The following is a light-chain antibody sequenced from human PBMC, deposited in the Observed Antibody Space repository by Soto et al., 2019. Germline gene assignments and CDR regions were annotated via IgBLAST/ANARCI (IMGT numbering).Light chain of an antibody. CDR2: GNS. Sequence: QSVLTQPPSVSGDPGQRVTISCTGSSSNIGAGYDVHWYQQLPGTAPKLLIYGNSNRPSGVPDRFSGYKSGTSASLAITGLQAEDEADYYCQSYDSRLSGSVFGGGTKLTVL. CDR3: QSYDSRLSGSV. J-gene: IGLJ3*02. CDR1: SSNIGAGYD. V-gene: IGLV1-40*01.